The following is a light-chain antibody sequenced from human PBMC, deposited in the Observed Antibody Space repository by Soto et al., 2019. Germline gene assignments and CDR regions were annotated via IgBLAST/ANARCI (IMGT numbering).Light chain of an antibody. J-gene: IGKJ4*01. CDR3: QEYYSTPLT. V-gene: IGKV4-1*01. Sequence: DIVMTQSPDSLAVSLGERATINCKSSQSVLYSSNNKNYLGWYQQKPGHPPKLLIYWASTRESGVPDRFSGSGSGADLTRTISSLQAEDVAVYYGQEYYSTPLTFGGRTKVEIK. CDR1: QSVLYSSNNKNY. CDR2: WAS.